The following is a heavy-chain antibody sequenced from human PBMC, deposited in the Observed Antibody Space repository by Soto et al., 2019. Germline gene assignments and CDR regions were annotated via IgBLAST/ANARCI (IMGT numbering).Heavy chain of an antibody. CDR3: AKDRHRGRRGYEGRDY. CDR1: GFTFSSYA. Sequence: EVQLLESGGGLVQPGGSLRLSCAASGFTFSSYAMSWVRQAPGKGLEWVSAISGSGGSTYYADSVKGRFTISRDNSKNTLDLQMSSLIAEDTAVYYCAKDRHRGRRGYEGRDYWGQGTLVTVSS. V-gene: IGHV3-23*01. J-gene: IGHJ4*02. D-gene: IGHD5-12*01. CDR2: ISGSGGST.